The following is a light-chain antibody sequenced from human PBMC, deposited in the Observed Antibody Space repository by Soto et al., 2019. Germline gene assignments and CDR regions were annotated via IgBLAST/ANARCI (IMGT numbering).Light chain of an antibody. V-gene: IGKV3-20*01. CDR2: GAS. CDR1: QSVSSSY. CDR3: LQYGSSPYT. J-gene: IGKJ2*01. Sequence: EIVLTQSPGTLSLSPGERATLSCRASQSVSSSYLAWYQQKPGQAPRPLIYGASSRATGIPDRFSGSGSGTDFTLTISRLEPEDVAVYDCLQYGSSPYTFGQGTKLEIK.